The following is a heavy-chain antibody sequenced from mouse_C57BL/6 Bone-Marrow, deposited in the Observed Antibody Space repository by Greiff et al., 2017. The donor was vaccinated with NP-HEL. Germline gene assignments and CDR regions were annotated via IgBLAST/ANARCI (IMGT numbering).Heavy chain of an antibody. CDR1: GFTFSDYG. CDR3: ARPPYDGSP. CDR2: ISSGSSTI. V-gene: IGHV5-17*01. D-gene: IGHD1-1*01. Sequence: EVMLVESGGGLVKPGGSLKLSCAASGFTFSDYGMHWVRQAPEKGLEWVAYISSGSSTIYYADTVKGRFTISRDNAKNTLFLQLTSLGSEDTAMYYCARPPYDGSPWGQGTSVTVSS. J-gene: IGHJ4*01.